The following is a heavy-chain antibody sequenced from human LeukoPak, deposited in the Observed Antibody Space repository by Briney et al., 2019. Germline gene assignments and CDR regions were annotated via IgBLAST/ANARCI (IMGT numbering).Heavy chain of an antibody. CDR1: GGPFSGSFSDYY. D-gene: IGHD3-16*01. Sequence: SETLSLTCAVYGGPFSGSFSDYYWTCIRQTPGKGLEWIGEIHHSGSTNYNPSLKSRVTISVDTSKNQFSLKLNSLTAADTAVYYCATFRWGVGFEYWGQGTLATVSS. V-gene: IGHV4-34*01. CDR2: IHHSGST. J-gene: IGHJ4*02. CDR3: ATFRWGVGFEY.